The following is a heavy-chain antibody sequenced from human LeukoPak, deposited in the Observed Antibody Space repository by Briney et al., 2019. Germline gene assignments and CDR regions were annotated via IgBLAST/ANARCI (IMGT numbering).Heavy chain of an antibody. D-gene: IGHD6-13*01. CDR2: ISWNSGSI. V-gene: IGHV3-9*03. CDR3: AKDRGSSWYGGAFDI. CDR1: GFTFDDYA. J-gene: IGHJ3*02. Sequence: GGSLRLSCAASGFTFDDYAMHWVRQAPGKGLEWVSGISWNSGSIGYADSVKGRFTISRNNAKNSLYLQMNSLRAEDMALYYCAKDRGSSWYGGAFDIWGQGTMVTVSS.